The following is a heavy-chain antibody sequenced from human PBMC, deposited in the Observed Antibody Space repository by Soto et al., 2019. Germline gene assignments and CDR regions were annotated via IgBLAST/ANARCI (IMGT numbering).Heavy chain of an antibody. V-gene: IGHV1-18*01. CDR3: ARPYYDSSGHYYYYGMDV. J-gene: IGHJ6*02. CDR1: GYTFTSYG. CDR2: ISAYNGFT. D-gene: IGHD3-22*01. Sequence: GASVKVSCKASGYTFTSYGISWVRQAPGQGLEWMGWISAYNGFTNYAQKFQGRVTMTTDTSTNTAYMELRSLRSDDTAVYYCARPYYDSSGHYYYYGMDVWGQGTTVTVSS.